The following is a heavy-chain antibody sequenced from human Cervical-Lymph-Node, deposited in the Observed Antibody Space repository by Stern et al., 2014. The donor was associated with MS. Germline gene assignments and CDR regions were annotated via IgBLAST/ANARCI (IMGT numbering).Heavy chain of an antibody. J-gene: IGHJ2*01. CDR1: GGSIRGHY. V-gene: IGHV4-59*07. CDR2: IYYSGST. D-gene: IGHD5-18*01. CDR3: ATGYNYTTHWYLDL. Sequence: QVQLQESGPGRVKPSDILSLTCSVSGGSIRGHYWTWVRQPPGKGLEWIGQIYYSGSTNYNPSLKSRVFISVDMSKNQLYLQVTSATPADTAFYYCATGYNYTTHWYLDLWGRGTLVTVSS.